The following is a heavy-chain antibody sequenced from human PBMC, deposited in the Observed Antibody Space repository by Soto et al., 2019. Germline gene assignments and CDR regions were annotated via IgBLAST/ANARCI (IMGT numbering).Heavy chain of an antibody. CDR2: ITPFSGDV. J-gene: IGHJ1*01. Sequence: QMQLVQSGAEMKKTGSSVTVSCKALGNTFTYRYLHWVRQAPGQALEWMGWITPFSGDVHYAQKFQERVTNTRAWSINPCYMQMSSLGSDDTAMYFCASGGAGSGPLTWALPYHWGQGTLVTVSS. D-gene: IGHD1-26*01. CDR3: ASGGAGSGPLTWALPYH. V-gene: IGHV1-45*02. CDR1: GNTFTYRY.